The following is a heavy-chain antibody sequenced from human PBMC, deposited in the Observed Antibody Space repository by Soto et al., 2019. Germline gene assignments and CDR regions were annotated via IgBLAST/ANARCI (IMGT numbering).Heavy chain of an antibody. CDR3: ARDHMPYGGSGDYYYGMDV. D-gene: IGHD2-15*01. V-gene: IGHV3-7*03. J-gene: IGHJ6*02. Sequence: EVQLVESGGGLVQPGGSLRLSCAASGFTFSSYWMSWVRQAPGKGLEWVSNIKQDGSEKYYVDSVKGRFTISRDNAKNSLYLQMNSLRAEDTAVDYCARDHMPYGGSGDYYYGMDVWGQGTTVTVSS. CDR1: GFTFSSYW. CDR2: IKQDGSEK.